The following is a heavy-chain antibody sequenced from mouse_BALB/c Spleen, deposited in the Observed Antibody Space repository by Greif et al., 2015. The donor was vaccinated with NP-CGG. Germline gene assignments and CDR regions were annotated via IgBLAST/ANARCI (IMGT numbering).Heavy chain of an antibody. Sequence: EVQLQQSGAELVRSGASVKLSCTASGFNIKDYYMHWVKQRPEQGLEWIGWIAPENGDTEYAPKFQGKATMTADTSSNTAFLQLSSLTSEDTAVYYCTRIYDGYYNHFMDYWGQVIAFTGSS. V-gene: IGHV14-4*02. D-gene: IGHD2-3*01. J-gene: IGHJ4*01. CDR3: TRIYDGYYNHFMDY. CDR2: IAPENGDT. CDR1: GFNIKDYY.